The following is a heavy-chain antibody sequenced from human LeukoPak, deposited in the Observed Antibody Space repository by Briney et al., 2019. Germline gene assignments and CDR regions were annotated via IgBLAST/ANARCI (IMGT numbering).Heavy chain of an antibody. CDR2: ISYDGSNK. D-gene: IGHD1-26*01. J-gene: IGHJ4*02. V-gene: IGHV3-30*04. CDR3: ARDLGSGSYLFDY. CDR1: GFTFSSYA. Sequence: GGSLRLSCAASGFTFSSYAMHWVRQAPSKGLEWVAVISYDGSNKYYADSVKGRFTISRDNSKNTLYLQMNSLRAEDTAVYYCARDLGSGSYLFDYWGQGTLVTVSS.